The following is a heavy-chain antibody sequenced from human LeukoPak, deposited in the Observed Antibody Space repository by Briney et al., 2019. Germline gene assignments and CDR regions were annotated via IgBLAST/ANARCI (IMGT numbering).Heavy chain of an antibody. Sequence: GGSLRLSCAASGFTFSSYEMNWVRQAPGKGLEWVSYISSSGSTIYYADSVKGRFTISRDNAKNSLYLQMNSLRAEDTAVYYCASLPIVVVTDNASDIWGQGTMVTVSS. D-gene: IGHD2-21*02. CDR3: ASLPIVVVTDNASDI. J-gene: IGHJ3*02. V-gene: IGHV3-48*03. CDR1: GFTFSSYE. CDR2: ISSSGSTI.